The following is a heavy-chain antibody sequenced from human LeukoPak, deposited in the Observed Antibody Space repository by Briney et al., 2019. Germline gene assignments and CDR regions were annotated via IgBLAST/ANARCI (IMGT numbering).Heavy chain of an antibody. V-gene: IGHV1-2*02. CDR3: ARARLAAAATGAFDI. J-gene: IGHJ3*02. CDR1: GYTFTGYY. D-gene: IGHD6-13*01. CDR2: INPNSGGT. Sequence: ASVKVSCKASGYTFTGYYMHWVRQAPGQGLEWMGWINPNSGGTNYAQKFQGRVTMTRDTSISTAYMELSRLRSDDTAVYYCARARLAAAATGAFDIWGQGTMVTVSS.